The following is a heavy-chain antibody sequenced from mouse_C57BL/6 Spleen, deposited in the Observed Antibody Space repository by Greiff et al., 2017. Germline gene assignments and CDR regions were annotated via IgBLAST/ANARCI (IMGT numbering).Heavy chain of an antibody. J-gene: IGHJ1*03. D-gene: IGHD1-1*01. Sequence: VQLQQSGTVLARPGASVKMSCKTSGYTFTSYWMHWVKQRPGQGLEWIGAIYPGNSDTSYNQKFKGKAKLTAVTSASTAYMELSSLTNEDSAVYYCIYYYGSSPWYFDVWGTGTTVTVSS. CDR1: GYTFTSYW. CDR2: IYPGNSDT. V-gene: IGHV1-5*01. CDR3: IYYYGSSPWYFDV.